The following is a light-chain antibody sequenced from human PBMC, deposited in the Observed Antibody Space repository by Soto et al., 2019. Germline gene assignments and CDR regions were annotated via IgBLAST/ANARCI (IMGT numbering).Light chain of an antibody. CDR3: QQYQRWPLIT. CDR2: GAS. Sequence: EVLLKHSPATLSLSPWYSATLSGGSSQSVSTSLAWYQQKPGQAPRLLIYGASTRATDIPARFSGSGSGTEFTLTISSLQSEDFAVHYCQQYQRWPLITFGQGTRL. J-gene: IGKJ5*01. CDR1: QSVSTS. V-gene: IGKV3-15*01.